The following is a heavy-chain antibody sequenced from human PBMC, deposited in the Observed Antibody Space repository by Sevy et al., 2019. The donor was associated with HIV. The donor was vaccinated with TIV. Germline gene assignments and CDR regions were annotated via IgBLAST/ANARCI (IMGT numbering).Heavy chain of an antibody. CDR3: ASEGQVSGSYHNWFDP. Sequence: ASVKVSCKASGYTFTSYDINWVRQATGQGLEWMGWMSPNSGNTGYAQKFQGRVTMTRNTSISTAYMELSSLRSEDTAVYYCASEGQVSGSYHNWFDPWGQGTLVTVSS. CDR2: MSPNSGNT. D-gene: IGHD3-16*02. CDR1: GYTFTSYD. J-gene: IGHJ5*02. V-gene: IGHV1-8*01.